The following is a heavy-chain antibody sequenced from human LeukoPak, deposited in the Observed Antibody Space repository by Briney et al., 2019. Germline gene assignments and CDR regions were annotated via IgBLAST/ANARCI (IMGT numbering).Heavy chain of an antibody. D-gene: IGHD3-3*01. CDR3: ARVTMRRPYNWFDP. CDR2: INHSGST. J-gene: IGHJ5*02. Sequence: SETLSLTCTVSGYSISSGYYWSWIRQPPGKGLEWIGEINHSGSTYYNPSLKSRVTISVDTSKNQFSLKLSSVTAADTAVYYCARVTMRRPYNWFDPWGQGTLVTVSS. CDR1: GYSISSGYY. V-gene: IGHV4-38-2*02.